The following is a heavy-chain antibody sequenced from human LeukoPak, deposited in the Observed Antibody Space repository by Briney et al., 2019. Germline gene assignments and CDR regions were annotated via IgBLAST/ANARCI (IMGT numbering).Heavy chain of an antibody. CDR3: ARDFFAFGGVIALLDY. D-gene: IGHD3-16*02. J-gene: IGHJ4*02. CDR2: IYYTGST. V-gene: IGHV4-39*02. CDR1: YGSISDISYY. Sequence: SETLSLTCTVSYGSISDISYYWGWIRQPPGKGLEWIGSIYYTGSTYYNPSLKSRVTISVDTSKNQFSLKLRSVTAVDTAVYYCARDFFAFGGVIALLDYWGQGTLVTVSS.